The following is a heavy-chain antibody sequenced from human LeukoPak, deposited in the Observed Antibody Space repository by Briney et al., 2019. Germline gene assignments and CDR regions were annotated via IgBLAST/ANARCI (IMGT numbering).Heavy chain of an antibody. CDR2: ISCNSGSI. CDR3: AKDRRSWYGVDY. D-gene: IGHD6-13*01. V-gene: IGHV3-9*01. J-gene: IGHJ4*02. Sequence: VSGISCNSGSIGYADSVKGRFTISRDNAKTSLYLQMNSLRAEDTALYYCAKDRRSWYGVDYWGQGTLVTVSS.